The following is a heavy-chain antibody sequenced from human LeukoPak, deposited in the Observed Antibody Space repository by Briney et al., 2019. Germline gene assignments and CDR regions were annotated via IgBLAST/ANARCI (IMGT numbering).Heavy chain of an antibody. CDR1: GYTFTGYY. Sequence: GASVTVSCKASGYTFTGYYMHWVRQAPGQGLEWMGWINPNSGGTNYAQKFQGRVTMTRDTSISTAYMELSRLRSDDTAVYYCARVRGGSSSWYVRSWGQGTLVAVSS. CDR2: INPNSGGT. J-gene: IGHJ5*02. V-gene: IGHV1-2*02. D-gene: IGHD6-13*01. CDR3: ARVRGGSSSWYVRS.